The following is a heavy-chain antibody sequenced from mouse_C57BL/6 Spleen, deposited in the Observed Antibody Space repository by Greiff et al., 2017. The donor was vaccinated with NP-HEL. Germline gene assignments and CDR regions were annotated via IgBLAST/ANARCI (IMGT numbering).Heavy chain of an antibody. CDR1: GYAFSSSW. Sequence: QVQLKQSGPELVKPGASVKISCKASGYAFSSSWMNWVKQRPGKGLEWIGRIYPGDGDTNYNGKFKGKATLTADKSSSTAYMQLSSLTSEDSAVYFCARGTTTVVGRDYWGQGTTLTVSS. CDR3: ARGTTTVVGRDY. D-gene: IGHD1-1*01. V-gene: IGHV1-82*01. CDR2: IYPGDGDT. J-gene: IGHJ2*01.